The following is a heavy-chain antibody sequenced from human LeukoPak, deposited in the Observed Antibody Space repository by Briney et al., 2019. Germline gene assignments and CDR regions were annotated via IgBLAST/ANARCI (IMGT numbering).Heavy chain of an antibody. J-gene: IGHJ4*02. Sequence: GGSLRLSCAASGFTFSSYGMHWVRQAPGKGLEWVAVISYDGSNKYYADSVKGRFTISRDNSKNTLYLQMNSLRAEDTAVYYCAATPNDILTGYYDYWGQGTLVTVSS. CDR3: AATPNDILTGYYDY. V-gene: IGHV3-30*03. CDR1: GFTFSSYG. CDR2: ISYDGSNK. D-gene: IGHD3-9*01.